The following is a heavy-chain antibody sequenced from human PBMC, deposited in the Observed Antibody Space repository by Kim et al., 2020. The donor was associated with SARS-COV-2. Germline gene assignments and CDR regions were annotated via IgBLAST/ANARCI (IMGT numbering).Heavy chain of an antibody. V-gene: IGHV3-73*01. D-gene: IGHD2-21*02. CDR3: TSPTLNLAYCGGDCYFGY. Sequence: GGSLRLSCAASGFTFSGSAMHWVRQASGKGLEWVGRIRSKANSYATAYAASVKGRFTISRDDSKNTAYLQMNSLKTEDTAVYYCTSPTLNLAYCGGDCYFGYWGQGTLVTVSS. J-gene: IGHJ4*02. CDR1: GFTFSGSA. CDR2: IRSKANSYAT.